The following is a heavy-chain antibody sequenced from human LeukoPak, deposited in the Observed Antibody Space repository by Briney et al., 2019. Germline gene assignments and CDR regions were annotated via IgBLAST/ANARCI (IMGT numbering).Heavy chain of an antibody. CDR3: ARDAVVVVPAAIEGDYYYYMDV. CDR1: GGSISSYY. D-gene: IGHD2-2*02. Sequence: PSETLSLTCTVSGGSISSYYWSWIRQPAGKGLEWIGRIYTSGSTNYNPSLKSRVTMSVDTSKNQFSLKLSSVTAADTAVYYCARDAVVVVPAAIEGDYYYYMDVWGKGTTVTVSS. J-gene: IGHJ6*03. CDR2: IYTSGST. V-gene: IGHV4-4*07.